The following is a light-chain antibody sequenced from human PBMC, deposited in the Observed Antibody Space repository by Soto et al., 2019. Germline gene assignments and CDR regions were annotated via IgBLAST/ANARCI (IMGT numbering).Light chain of an antibody. CDR2: GAS. V-gene: IGKV3-15*01. J-gene: IGKJ4*01. CDR3: QQYNNLPLT. Sequence: EIVMTQSPATLSVSPGERATLSCRASQSVNNNLAWYQQKPGQAPRLLIYGASARATGIPARFSGSGSGTEFTLTISSQQSEDFTVYYCQQYNNLPLTFGGGTKVEIK. CDR1: QSVNNN.